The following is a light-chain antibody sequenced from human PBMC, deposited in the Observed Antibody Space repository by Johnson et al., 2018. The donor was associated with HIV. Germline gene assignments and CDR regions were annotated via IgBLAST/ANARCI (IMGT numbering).Light chain of an antibody. CDR1: NSNIGNNY. V-gene: IGLV1-51*01. CDR2: DNN. Sequence: QSVLTQPPSVSAAPGQMVSISCSGSNSNIGNNYVSWYQQLPGTAPKLLIYDNNKRPSGIPDRFSGSKSGTSATLGITGLQTGDEADYYCGTWDSSLSAYYFFGTVTKVSVL. J-gene: IGLJ1*01. CDR3: GTWDSSLSAYYF.